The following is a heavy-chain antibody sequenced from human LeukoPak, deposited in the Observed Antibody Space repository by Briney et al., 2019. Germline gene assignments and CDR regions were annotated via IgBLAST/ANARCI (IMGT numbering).Heavy chain of an antibody. CDR1: GYSISSGYY. D-gene: IGHD6-6*01. CDR3: ARLGLVRKFDY. J-gene: IGHJ4*02. V-gene: IGHV4-38-2*01. Sequence: SETPSLTCAVSGYSISSGYYWGWIRQPPGKGLEWIGSIYHSGSTYYNPSLKSRVTISVDTSKNQFSLKLSSVTAADTAVYYCARLGLVRKFDYWGQGTLVTVSS. CDR2: IYHSGST.